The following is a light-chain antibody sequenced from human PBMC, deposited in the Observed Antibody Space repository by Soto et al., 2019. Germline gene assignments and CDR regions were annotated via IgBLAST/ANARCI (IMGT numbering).Light chain of an antibody. V-gene: IGKV3-15*01. CDR1: QSMGSN. CDR2: GTS. CDR3: QQRNNWPPVT. J-gene: IGKJ4*01. Sequence: EIVMTQSPATMSVSPGERATLSCRASQSMGSNVAWYQQKPGQGPSLLIYGTSTRAGGVPARFSGGGSGTDFTLTISRLGPEDFAVYYCQQRNNWPPVTFGGGTKVDIK.